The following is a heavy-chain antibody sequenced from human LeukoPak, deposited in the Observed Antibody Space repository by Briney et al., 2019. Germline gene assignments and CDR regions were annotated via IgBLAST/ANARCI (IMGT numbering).Heavy chain of an antibody. V-gene: IGHV1-8*01. J-gene: IGHJ6*02. CDR2: MNPSSGNT. CDR1: GYTFTNYD. Sequence: ASVKVPCKASGYTFTNYDINWVRQATGQGLEWMGWMNPSSGNTGYAQRFQGRVTMTRNTSISTAYMELSSLRSEDTAVYYCARADGTTGAFYYYYYPMDVWGQGTTVTVSS. D-gene: IGHD1-1*01. CDR3: ARADGTTGAFYYYYYPMDV.